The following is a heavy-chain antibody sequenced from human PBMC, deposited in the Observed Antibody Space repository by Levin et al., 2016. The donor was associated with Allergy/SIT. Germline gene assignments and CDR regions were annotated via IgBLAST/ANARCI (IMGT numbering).Heavy chain of an antibody. CDR1: GGSFSGYY. CDR2: INHSGST. CDR3: ARAPAYYYDSSGYYYFDY. Sequence: SETLSLTCAVYGGSFSGYYWSWIRQPPGKGLEWIGEINHSGSTNYNPSLKSRVTISVDTSKNQFSLKLSSVTAADTAVYYCARAPAYYYDSSGYYYFDYWGQGTLVTVSS. V-gene: IGHV4-34*01. J-gene: IGHJ4*02. D-gene: IGHD3-22*01.